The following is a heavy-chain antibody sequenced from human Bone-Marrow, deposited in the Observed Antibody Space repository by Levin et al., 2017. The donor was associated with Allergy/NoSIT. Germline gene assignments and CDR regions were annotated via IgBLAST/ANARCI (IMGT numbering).Heavy chain of an antibody. V-gene: IGHV3-15*01. CDR2: IKSKTDGGKT. CDR1: GFSFTNAW. J-gene: IGHJ4*02. CDR3: TTVLIVVLPVALDY. Sequence: AGGSLRLSCGASGFSFTNAWMSWVRQAPGKGLEWVGRIKSKTDGGKTEYVAPVKGRFTISRDDSTNTRYLQMNNLKAEDTAVYYCTTVLIVVLPVALDYWGQGALVTVSS. D-gene: IGHD2-2*01.